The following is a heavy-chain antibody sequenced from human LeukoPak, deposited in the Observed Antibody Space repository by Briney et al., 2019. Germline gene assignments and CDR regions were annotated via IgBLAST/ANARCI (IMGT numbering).Heavy chain of an antibody. CDR3: AREGIAAAAIDY. CDR2: INHSGST. D-gene: IGHD6-13*01. CDR1: GGSFSGYY. Sequence: SETLSLTCAVYGGSFSGYYRSWIRQPPGKGLEWIGEINHSGSTNYNPSLKSRVTISLDTSKNQFSLKLTSVTAADTAAYYCAREGIAAAAIDYWGQGNLVTVSS. V-gene: IGHV4-34*01. J-gene: IGHJ4*02.